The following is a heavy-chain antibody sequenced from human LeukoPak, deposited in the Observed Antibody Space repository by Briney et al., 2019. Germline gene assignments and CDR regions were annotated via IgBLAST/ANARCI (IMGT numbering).Heavy chain of an antibody. J-gene: IGHJ6*02. Sequence: GGSLRLSCAASGFTFSGSAMHWVRQASGKGLEWVGRIRSKANSYATAYAASVKGRFTISREDSKNTAYLQMNSLKTEDTAVYYCTRSRGYSYGSPYGMDVWGQGTTVTVSS. V-gene: IGHV3-73*01. D-gene: IGHD5-18*01. CDR1: GFTFSGSA. CDR2: IRSKANSYAT. CDR3: TRSRGYSYGSPYGMDV.